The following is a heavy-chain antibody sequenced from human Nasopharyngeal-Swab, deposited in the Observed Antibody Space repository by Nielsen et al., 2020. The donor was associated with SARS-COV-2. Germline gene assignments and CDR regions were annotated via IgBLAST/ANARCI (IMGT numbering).Heavy chain of an antibody. Sequence: GGSLRLSCAASGVTFSSYSMNWVRQAPGKGLEWVSSISSSSSYIYYADSVKGRFTISRDNAKNSLYLQMNSLRAEDTAVYYCSILPLFPHAFDIWGQGTMVTVSS. D-gene: IGHD2/OR15-2a*01. V-gene: IGHV3-21*01. CDR2: ISSSSSYI. J-gene: IGHJ3*02. CDR3: SILPLFPHAFDI. CDR1: GVTFSSYS.